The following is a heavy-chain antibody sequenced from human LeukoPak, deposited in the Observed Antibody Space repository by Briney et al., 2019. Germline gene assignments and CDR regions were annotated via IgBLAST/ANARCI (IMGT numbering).Heavy chain of an antibody. CDR2: ISGSGAGT. CDR1: GFTFISYA. J-gene: IGHJ4*02. CDR3: TKRVMGYCSSTSCYFDY. Sequence: QPGGSLRLSCAASGFTFISYAMSWVRQAPGRGREWVSIISGSGAGTYKADSVKGRFTISRDNCENTLYLQMDGLGGEETAVSYCTKRVMGYCSSTSCYFDYWGQGTLVAVSS. V-gene: IGHV3-23*01. D-gene: IGHD2-2*01.